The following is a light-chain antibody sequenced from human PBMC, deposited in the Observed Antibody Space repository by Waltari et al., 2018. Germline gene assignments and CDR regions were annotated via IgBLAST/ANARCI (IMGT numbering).Light chain of an antibody. CDR2: GAS. J-gene: IGKJ4*01. CDR3: QQYAGSRPT. CDR1: QSVSSSD. V-gene: IGKV3-20*01. Sequence: EIVLAQYPGTLSLSPGERATLSCRASQSVSSSDLAWYQQKPGQAPRLLIYGASSRATGIPDRFSGSGSGTDFSLTISRLEPEDFGLYYCQQYAGSRPTFGGGTKVEIK.